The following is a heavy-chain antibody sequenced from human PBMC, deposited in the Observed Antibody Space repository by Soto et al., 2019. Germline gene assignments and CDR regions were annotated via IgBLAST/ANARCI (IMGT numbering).Heavy chain of an antibody. V-gene: IGHV3-11*06. J-gene: IGHJ5*02. CDR1: GFTFSDYY. Sequence: QVQLVESGGGLVKPGGSLRLSCAASGFTFSDYYMSWIRQAPGKGLEWVSYISSSSSYTNYADSVKGRFTISRDNAKNSLYLQMNSLRAEDTAVYYCARAPKTGSNWFDPWGQGTLVTVSS. CDR3: ARAPKTGSNWFDP. CDR2: ISSSSSYT.